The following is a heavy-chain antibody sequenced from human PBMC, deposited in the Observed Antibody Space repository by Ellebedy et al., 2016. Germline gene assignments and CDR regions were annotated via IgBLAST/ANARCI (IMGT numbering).Heavy chain of an antibody. D-gene: IGHD3-10*01. CDR3: ARGRTSRSTMVRGVPNWFDP. V-gene: IGHV4-59*01. CDR2: IYYSGST. J-gene: IGHJ5*02. CDR1: GGSISSYY. Sequence: SETLSLTCTVSGGSISSYYWSWIRQPPGKGLEWIGYIYYSGSTNYNPSLKSRVTISVDTSKNQFSLKLSSVTAADTAVYYCARGRTSRSTMVRGVPNWFDPWGQGTLVTVSS.